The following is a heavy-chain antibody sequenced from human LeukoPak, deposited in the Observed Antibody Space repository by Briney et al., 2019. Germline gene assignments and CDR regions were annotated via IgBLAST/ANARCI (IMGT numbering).Heavy chain of an antibody. Sequence: SETLSLTCAVYGGSFSGYYWSWIRQPPGKGLEWIGEINHSGSTNYNPSLKSRVTISVDTSKNQVSLQMNSVIPEDTAVYYCARDKGAAPGAFSDAFDIWGQGTLVTVSS. V-gene: IGHV4-34*01. CDR2: INHSGST. D-gene: IGHD1-26*01. CDR3: ARDKGAAPGAFSDAFDI. CDR1: GGSFSGYY. J-gene: IGHJ3*02.